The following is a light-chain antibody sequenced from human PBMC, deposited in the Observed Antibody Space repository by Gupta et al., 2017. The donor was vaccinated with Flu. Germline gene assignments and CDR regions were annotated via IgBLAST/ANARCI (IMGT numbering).Light chain of an antibody. CDR1: QTISSTS. CDR2: GTS. CDR3: QQYGRSSYT. V-gene: IGKV3-20*01. Sequence: ERATLSCRASQTISSTSLGWYQQKPGQAPRLLILGTSSRATGIPDRFSGSGSGADFTLTISRLEPEDFAVYYCQQYGRSSYTFGQGTMLDI. J-gene: IGKJ2*01.